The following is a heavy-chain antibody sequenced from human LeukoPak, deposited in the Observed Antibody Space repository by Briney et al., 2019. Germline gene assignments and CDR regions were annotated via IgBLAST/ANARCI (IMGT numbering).Heavy chain of an antibody. Sequence: PGGSLRLSCAASGFTFSSYAMSWVRQAPGKGLEWVSAISGSGGSTYYADSVKGRFTISRDNAKNSLYLQMNSLRAEDTAVYYCARDRRSTRPPFDYWGQGARVTVSS. CDR3: ARDRRSTRPPFDY. V-gene: IGHV3-23*01. CDR1: GFTFSSYA. CDR2: ISGSGGST. J-gene: IGHJ4*02.